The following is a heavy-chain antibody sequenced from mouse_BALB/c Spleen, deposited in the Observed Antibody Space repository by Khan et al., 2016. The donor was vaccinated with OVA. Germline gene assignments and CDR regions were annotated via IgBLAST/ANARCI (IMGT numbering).Heavy chain of an antibody. CDR2: IDPANGNT. CDR1: GFNIKDTY. CDR3: ARRSYYYYAMDY. J-gene: IGHJ4*01. V-gene: IGHV14-3*02. D-gene: IGHD2-14*01. Sequence: VQLKESGAELVNPGASVKLSCTASGFNIKDTYMHWVKQRPEQGLEWIGRIDPANGNTKYDPKFQGKATITADTSSNTAYLQLSSLTSEDTAVYYCARRSYYYYAMDYWGQGTSVTVSS.